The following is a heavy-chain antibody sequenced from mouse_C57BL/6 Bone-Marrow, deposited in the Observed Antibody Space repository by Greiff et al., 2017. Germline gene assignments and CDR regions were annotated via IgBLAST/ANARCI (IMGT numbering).Heavy chain of an antibody. CDR3: APLLLLDAMDY. CDR1: GYTFTSYW. V-gene: IGHV1-61*01. J-gene: IGHJ4*01. Sequence: QVQLQQPGAELVRPGSSVKLSCKASGYTFTSYWMDWVKQRPGQGLEWIGNIYPSDSETHYNQKFKDKATLTVDKSSSPAYMQLSSLPSEDSAVYYCAPLLLLDAMDYWGQGTSVTVSS. D-gene: IGHD1-1*01. CDR2: IYPSDSET.